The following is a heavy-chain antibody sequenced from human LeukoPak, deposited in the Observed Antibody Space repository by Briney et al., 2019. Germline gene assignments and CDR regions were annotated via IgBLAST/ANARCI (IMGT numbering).Heavy chain of an antibody. CDR3: ASRNYYLDH. CDR1: GFSFSTYT. CDR2: ITDSGKP. Sequence: GGSLRLSCAASGFSFSTYTMTWVRQAPGKGLEWVSGITDSGKPCYADSVKGRFTISRDNSKSTLYLQISSLRAEDTAVYYCASRNYYLDHWGQGALVAVSS. J-gene: IGHJ4*02. V-gene: IGHV3-23*01. D-gene: IGHD3-10*01.